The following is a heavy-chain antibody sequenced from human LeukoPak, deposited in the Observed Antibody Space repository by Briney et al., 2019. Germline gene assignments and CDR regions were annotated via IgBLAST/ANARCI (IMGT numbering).Heavy chain of an antibody. CDR1: GYTFTSYD. V-gene: IGHV1-8*01. J-gene: IGHJ4*02. CDR3: ARSGGGRARGYSYGGY. Sequence: ASVKVSCKASGYTFTSYDINWVRQATGQGLEWMGWMNPNSGNTGYAQKFQGRVTMTRDTSISTAYMELSRLRSDDTAVYYCARSGGGRARGYSYGGYWGQGTLVTVSS. CDR2: MNPNSGNT. D-gene: IGHD5-18*01.